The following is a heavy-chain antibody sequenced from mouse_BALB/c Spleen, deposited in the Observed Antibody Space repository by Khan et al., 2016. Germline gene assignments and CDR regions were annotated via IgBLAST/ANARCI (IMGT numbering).Heavy chain of an antibody. D-gene: IGHD2-2*01. CDR2: IYPGSGNT. CDR3: ARGGYDSWFAY. CDR1: GYTFTDYY. Sequence: QVQLQQSGPELVKPGASVKISCKTSGYTFTDYYINWVKQKPGQGLEWIGWIYPGSGNTKSNEKFKGKATLTVDTSSSTAYMQLSSLTSEETAVYFCARGGYDSWFAYWGQGTLVTVSA. V-gene: IGHV1-84*02. J-gene: IGHJ3*01.